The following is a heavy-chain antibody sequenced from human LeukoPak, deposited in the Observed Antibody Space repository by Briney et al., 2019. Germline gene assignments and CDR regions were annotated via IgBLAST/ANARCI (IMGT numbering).Heavy chain of an antibody. Sequence: SQTLSLTCAISGDSVSSNSAAWNWIRQSPSRGLEWLGRTYYRSKWYNDYAVSVKSRITINPDTSKNQFSLQLNSVTPEDTAVYYCARDLGPHTSGSWYLNWFDPWGQGTLVTVSS. D-gene: IGHD6-13*01. CDR3: ARDLGPHTSGSWYLNWFDP. CDR1: GDSVSSNSAA. J-gene: IGHJ5*02. V-gene: IGHV6-1*01. CDR2: TYYRSKWYN.